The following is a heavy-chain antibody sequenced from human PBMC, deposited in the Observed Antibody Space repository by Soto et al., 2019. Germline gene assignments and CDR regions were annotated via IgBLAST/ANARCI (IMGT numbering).Heavy chain of an antibody. Sequence: PSLTCTVSGGSISSYYWSWIRQPPGKGLEWIGYIYYSGSTNYNPSLKSRVTISVDTSKNQFSLKLSSVTAADTAVYYCARAQTTVTTVYYFDYWGQGTLVTVSS. CDR3: ARAQTTVTTVYYFDY. CDR1: GGSISSYY. CDR2: IYYSGST. J-gene: IGHJ4*02. D-gene: IGHD4-17*01. V-gene: IGHV4-59*01.